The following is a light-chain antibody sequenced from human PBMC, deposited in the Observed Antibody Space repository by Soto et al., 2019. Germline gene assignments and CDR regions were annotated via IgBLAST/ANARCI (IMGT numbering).Light chain of an antibody. CDR1: SSDIGGYNF. Sequence: QSALTQPASVSGSPGQSITISCTGTSSDIGGYNFVSWYQHQPGKAPKLMIFAVSNRPSGVSNRFSGSESGNTASLTISGLQPEDEADYFCYSYTSSSTNVFGSGTKLTVL. V-gene: IGLV2-14*01. J-gene: IGLJ1*01. CDR2: AVS. CDR3: YSYTSSSTNV.